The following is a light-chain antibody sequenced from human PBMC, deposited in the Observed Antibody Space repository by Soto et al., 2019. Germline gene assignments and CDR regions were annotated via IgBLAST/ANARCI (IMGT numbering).Light chain of an antibody. CDR3: QSYGSYSPWA. J-gene: IGKJ1*01. CDR1: QIISSW. Sequence: DIQMTQSPSTLSESVGYRVTITCRASQIISSWLAWYQQKPGKAPKLLIYKAFSLESGDPSRFSGSGSETEFTLTISSLQTDDFATYYCQSYGSYSPWAFGLETKVGVK. CDR2: KAF. V-gene: IGKV1-5*03.